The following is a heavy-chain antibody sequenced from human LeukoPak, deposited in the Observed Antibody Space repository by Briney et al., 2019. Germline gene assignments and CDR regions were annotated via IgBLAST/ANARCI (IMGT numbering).Heavy chain of an antibody. V-gene: IGHV3-30*02. D-gene: IGHD5-12*01. CDR2: IRYDGSNT. CDR1: GFTFSTYG. CDR3: AKAAVDISVYYYYYYMDV. J-gene: IGHJ6*03. Sequence: GASLRLSCAASGFTFSTYGMHWVRQAPGKGLEWVAFIRYDGSNTYYADSVKGRFTISRDNAKNSLYLQMNSLRAEDTAVYYCAKAAVDISVYYYYYYMDVWGKGTTVTISS.